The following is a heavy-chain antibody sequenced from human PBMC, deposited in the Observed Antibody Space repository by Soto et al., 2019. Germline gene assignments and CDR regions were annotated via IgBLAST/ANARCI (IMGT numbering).Heavy chain of an antibody. V-gene: IGHV4-59*11. Sequence: TSETLSLTCTVSGGSISTHYWSWIRQVPGRGLEWIGYIYYNGNTNYNPSLKGRVTVSIAPSESQFSLELTSVSAADTAVYFCAGGYYYVGSGPYLYIYGMDVWDQGTTVTVSS. CDR2: IYYNGNT. J-gene: IGHJ6*02. CDR3: AGGYYYVGSGPYLYIYGMDV. D-gene: IGHD3-22*01. CDR1: GGSISTHY.